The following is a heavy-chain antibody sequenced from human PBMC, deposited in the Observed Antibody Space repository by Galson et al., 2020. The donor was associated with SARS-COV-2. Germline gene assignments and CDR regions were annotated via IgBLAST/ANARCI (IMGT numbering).Heavy chain of an antibody. CDR1: GGSISSSSYY. V-gene: IGHV4-39*01. CDR3: ARQETDYSGGYYLDY. Sequence: SETLSLTCTVSGGSISSSSYYWGWIRQPPGQGLEWIGSIYYSGSTYYNPSLKSRVTISVDTSKNQFSLKLSSVTAADTAVYYCARQETDYSGGYYLDYWGQGTLITVSS. J-gene: IGHJ4*02. CDR2: IYYSGST. D-gene: IGHD4-4*01.